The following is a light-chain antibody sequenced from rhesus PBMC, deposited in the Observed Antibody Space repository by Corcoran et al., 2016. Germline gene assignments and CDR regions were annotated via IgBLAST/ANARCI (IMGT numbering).Light chain of an antibody. CDR1: SSDIGGYND. V-gene: IGLV2S9*01. CDR3: CSYKGGNTYI. J-gene: IGLJ1*01. CDR2: DVT. Sequence: QSALTQPPSVSKSLGQSVTIFCTGTSSDIGGYNDVSWYQQLPGTAPTLLIYDVTKRPSGVSDRFSASKSGNTASLAISGLPAEDEADYYCCSYKGGNTYIFYSGARLTVL.